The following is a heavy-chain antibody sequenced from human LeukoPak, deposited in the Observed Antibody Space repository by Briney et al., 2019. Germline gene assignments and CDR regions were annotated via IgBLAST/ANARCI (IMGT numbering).Heavy chain of an antibody. CDR1: GFTFSDYY. Sequence: GGSLRLSCAASGFTFSDYYMSWIRQAPGKGLEWVAYISSSGSTIYYADSVKGRFTISRDNAKNSLYLQMNSLRAEDTAVYYCARDRAYYYDSSGYLGYWGQGTLVTVSS. CDR2: ISSSGSTI. J-gene: IGHJ4*02. CDR3: ARDRAYYYDSSGYLGY. D-gene: IGHD3-22*01. V-gene: IGHV3-11*01.